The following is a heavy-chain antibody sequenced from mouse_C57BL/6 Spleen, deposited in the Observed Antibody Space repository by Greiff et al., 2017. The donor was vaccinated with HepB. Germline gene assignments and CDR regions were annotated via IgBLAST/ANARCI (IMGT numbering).Heavy chain of an antibody. D-gene: IGHD1-1*01. J-gene: IGHJ2*01. Sequence: EVHLVESGAELVKPGASVKLSCTASGFNIKDYYMHWVKQRTEQGLEWIGRIDPEDGETKYAPKFQGKATITADTSSNTAYLQLSSLTSEDTAVYYCASITTVVARYYFDYWGQGTTLTVSS. CDR2: IDPEDGET. V-gene: IGHV14-2*01. CDR3: ASITTVVARYYFDY. CDR1: GFNIKDYY.